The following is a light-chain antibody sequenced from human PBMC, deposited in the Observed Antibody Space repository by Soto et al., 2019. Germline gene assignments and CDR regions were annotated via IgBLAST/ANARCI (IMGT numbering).Light chain of an antibody. Sequence: QSVLTQPASVSGSPGQPITISCTGTSNDVGGYNYVSWYQQHPGKAPKLMIYEVSNRPSGVSNRFSGSKSGNTASLTISGLQAEDEAAYFCSSFTGTSTLLFGGGTKLTVL. CDR1: SNDVGGYNY. V-gene: IGLV2-14*01. CDR3: SSFTGTSTLL. CDR2: EVS. J-gene: IGLJ3*02.